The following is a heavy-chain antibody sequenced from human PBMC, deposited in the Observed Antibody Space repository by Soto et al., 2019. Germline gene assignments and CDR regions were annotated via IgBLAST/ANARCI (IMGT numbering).Heavy chain of an antibody. CDR3: ARGYGRNFDY. CDR1: GGSISSTNW. CDR2: INHSGST. V-gene: IGHV4-4*02. D-gene: IGHD5-18*01. J-gene: IGHJ4*02. Sequence: SETLSLTCAVSGGSISSTNWWSWVRQSPGKGLEWIGEINHSGSTNYNPSLRSRVTISVDTSKNQFSLKLSSVTAADTAVYYCARGYGRNFDYWGQGTLVTVS.